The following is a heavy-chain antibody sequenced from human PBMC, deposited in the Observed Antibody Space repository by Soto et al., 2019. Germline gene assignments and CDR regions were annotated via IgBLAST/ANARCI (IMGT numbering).Heavy chain of an antibody. D-gene: IGHD4-17*01. V-gene: IGHV2-5*02. CDR3: AHRHGETTDNTSDY. Sequence: QITLKESGPTLVKPTQTLTLTCTFSGFSLSTSGVGVGWIRQPPGKALEWLALIYWDDDKRYSPSLKSRLTIPKDTSKNPVVHTMTNLQPVATATYYCAHRHGETTDNTSDYWGQGPLVDCSS. CDR2: IYWDDDK. CDR1: GFSLSTSGVG. J-gene: IGHJ4*02.